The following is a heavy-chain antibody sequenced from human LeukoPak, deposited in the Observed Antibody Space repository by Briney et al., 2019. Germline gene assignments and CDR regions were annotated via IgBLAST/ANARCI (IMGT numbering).Heavy chain of an antibody. CDR1: GGSVSRGCYY. Sequence: PSETLSLTCTLSGGSVSRGCYYLKWIRQHPGKGLEWIGFTSYSEGTYYNPSLMSRITISVDRSQNQFSLKMRDVTAADTAVYFCAAADWESFYFDSWGQGALVAVSS. V-gene: IGHV4-31*03. D-gene: IGHD1-26*01. CDR3: AAADWESFYFDS. CDR2: TSYSEGT. J-gene: IGHJ4*02.